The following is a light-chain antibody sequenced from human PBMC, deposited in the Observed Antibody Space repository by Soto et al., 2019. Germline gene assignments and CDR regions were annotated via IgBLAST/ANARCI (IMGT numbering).Light chain of an antibody. CDR3: QHSTNKPLS. CDR2: CES. CDR1: HSVIISF. J-gene: IGKJ4*01. V-gene: IGKV3-20*01. Sequence: EIVLTLSPGTLSLSPGERAPLPCRASHSVIISFLAWYPHHTAQAPTLLIYCESTRATGITVRFSGSGSGTELTLTIISCQYAEVIVVYCQHSTNKPLSFGGVTKVAIK.